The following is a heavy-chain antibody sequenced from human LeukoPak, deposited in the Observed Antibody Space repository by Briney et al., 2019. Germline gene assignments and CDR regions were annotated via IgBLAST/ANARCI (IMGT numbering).Heavy chain of an antibody. CDR3: ARDSKLRFLFYYMDV. V-gene: IGHV3-74*01. Sequence: GGSLRLSCAASGFTLSSYWMHWVRQAPGRGLVWVSRINTEGSSTNYADSVKGRFTISRDNAKNTLYLQMNSLRAEDTAVYYCARDSKLRFLFYYMDVWGKGTTVTVSS. D-gene: IGHD3-3*01. J-gene: IGHJ6*03. CDR2: INTEGSST. CDR1: GFTLSSYW.